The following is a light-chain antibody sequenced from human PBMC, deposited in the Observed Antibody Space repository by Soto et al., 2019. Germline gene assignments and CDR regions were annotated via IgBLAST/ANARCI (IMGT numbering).Light chain of an antibody. CDR2: EVS. Sequence: QSALTQPPSASGSPGQSVTISCTGTSSDVGGYNYVSWYQQHPGKAPKLVIYEVSKRPSGVPDRFSGSKSGNRASLTVSGLQAEDEADYYCSSYAGSNSVVFGGGTQLTVL. V-gene: IGLV2-8*01. CDR3: SSYAGSNSVV. CDR1: SSDVGGYNY. J-gene: IGLJ2*01.